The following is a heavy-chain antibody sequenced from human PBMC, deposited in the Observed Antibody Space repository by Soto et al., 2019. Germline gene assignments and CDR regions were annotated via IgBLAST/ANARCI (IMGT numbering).Heavy chain of an antibody. D-gene: IGHD2-15*01. Sequence: GGSLRLSCAASGFAFISYAMHWCRHSPGKGLEWVAIIWFDGSNKYYADSVKGRFSISRDNSKNTLFLQMDSLRAEDTAVYYCARGQLPAATTYFDFWGQGTLVTVSS. V-gene: IGHV3-33*01. CDR1: GFAFISYA. CDR2: IWFDGSNK. J-gene: IGHJ4*02. CDR3: ARGQLPAATTYFDF.